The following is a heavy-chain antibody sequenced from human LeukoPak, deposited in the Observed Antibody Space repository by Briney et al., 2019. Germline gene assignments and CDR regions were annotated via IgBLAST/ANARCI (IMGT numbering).Heavy chain of an antibody. Sequence: SQTLSLTCAISGDSVSSNSAAWNWIRQSPSRGLEWLGRTYYRSKWYNDYAVSVKSRITINPDTSKNQFSLKLSSVTAADTAVYFCARLKTDLEGIDYWGQGTLVTVSS. D-gene: IGHD1-1*01. CDR1: GDSVSSNSAA. V-gene: IGHV6-1*01. CDR3: ARLKTDLEGIDY. CDR2: TYYRSKWYN. J-gene: IGHJ4*02.